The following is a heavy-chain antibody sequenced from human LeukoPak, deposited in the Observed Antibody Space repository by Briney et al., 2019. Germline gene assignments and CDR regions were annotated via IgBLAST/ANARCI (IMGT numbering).Heavy chain of an antibody. CDR1: GYTFTGYF. D-gene: IGHD2-15*01. Sequence: GASVKVSCKAFGYTFTGYFMHWVRQAPGQGLEWMGRINPNTGGTNYAQKFQGRVTMTRDTSISTAYMELSRLRSDDTAVYYCAIAGGGSDAFDIWGQGTMVTVPS. J-gene: IGHJ3*02. CDR2: INPNTGGT. CDR3: AIAGGGSDAFDI. V-gene: IGHV1-2*06.